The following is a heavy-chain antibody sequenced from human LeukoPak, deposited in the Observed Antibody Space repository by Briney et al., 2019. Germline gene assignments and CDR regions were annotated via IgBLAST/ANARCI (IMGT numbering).Heavy chain of an antibody. D-gene: IGHD3-10*01. Sequence: SGGSLRLSCAASGFTFSSYWMHWVRQAPGKGLVWVSRINSDGSSTSYADSVKGRFTISRDNAKNTLYLQMNSLRAEDTAVYYCARNFYGSGSYDWFDPWGQGTLVTVSS. CDR1: GFTFSSYW. CDR3: ARNFYGSGSYDWFDP. CDR2: INSDGSST. J-gene: IGHJ5*02. V-gene: IGHV3-74*01.